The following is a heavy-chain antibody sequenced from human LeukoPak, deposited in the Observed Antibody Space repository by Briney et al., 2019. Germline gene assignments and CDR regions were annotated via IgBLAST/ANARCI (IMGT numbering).Heavy chain of an antibody. CDR3: AGRYADYVEF. Sequence: PSETLSLTCTVYGGSVSSSSHYWDWIRQPPGKGLEWIGSVYYTGTTYHNPSLKSRVSISVDTSKNQFSLKLNSVTAADTAVFYCAGRYADYVEFWGQGTLVSVSS. CDR2: VYYTGTT. D-gene: IGHD4-17*01. CDR1: GGSVSSSSHY. V-gene: IGHV4-39*01. J-gene: IGHJ4*02.